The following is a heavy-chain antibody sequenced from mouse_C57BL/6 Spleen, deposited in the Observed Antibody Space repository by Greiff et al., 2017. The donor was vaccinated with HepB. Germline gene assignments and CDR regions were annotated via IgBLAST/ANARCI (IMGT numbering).Heavy chain of an antibody. V-gene: IGHV1-81*01. D-gene: IGHD1-1*01. CDR1: GYTFTSYG. CDR2: IYPRSGNT. CDR3: ARYYYGSSYLDY. Sequence: VQLQQSGAELARPGASVKLSCKASGYTFTSYGISWVKQRTGQGLEWIGEIYPRSGNTYYNEKFKGKATLTAAKSSSTAYMELRSLTSEDSAVYFCARYYYGSSYLDYWGQGTTLTVSS. J-gene: IGHJ2*01.